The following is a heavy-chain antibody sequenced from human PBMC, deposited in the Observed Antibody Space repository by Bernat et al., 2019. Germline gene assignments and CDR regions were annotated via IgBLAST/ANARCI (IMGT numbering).Heavy chain of an antibody. CDR3: TTDLRSIVVVVAATTDY. CDR1: GFTFSSYG. Sequence: VQLVESGGGVVQPGRSLRLSCAASGFTFSSYGMHWVRQAPGKGLEWVGRIKSKTDGGTTDYAAPVKGRFTISRDDSKNTLYLQMNSLKTEDTAVYYCTTDLRSIVVVVAATTDYWGQGTLGTVSS. V-gene: IGHV3-15*01. CDR2: IKSKTDGGTT. J-gene: IGHJ4*02. D-gene: IGHD2-15*01.